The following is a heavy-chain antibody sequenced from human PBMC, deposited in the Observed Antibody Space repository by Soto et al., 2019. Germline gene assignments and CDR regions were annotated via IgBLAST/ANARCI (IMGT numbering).Heavy chain of an antibody. CDR1: GGSISSSSYY. Sequence: QLQLQESGPGLVKPSETLSLTCTVSGGSISSSSYYWGWIRQPPGKGLEWIGSIYYSGSTYYNPSLKSRLTISVDTSHNQFSLKLSSVTAADTAVYYCARQLGIAVAGTWSWYFDLWGRGTLVTVSS. J-gene: IGHJ2*01. CDR3: ARQLGIAVAGTWSWYFDL. V-gene: IGHV4-39*01. D-gene: IGHD6-19*01. CDR2: IYYSGST.